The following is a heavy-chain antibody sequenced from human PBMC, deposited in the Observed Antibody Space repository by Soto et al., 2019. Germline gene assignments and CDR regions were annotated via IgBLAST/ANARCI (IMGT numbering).Heavy chain of an antibody. J-gene: IGHJ5*02. CDR3: ARDAMRYCSGGSCYVLDP. CDR2: ITPNFGTA. CDR1: GGTFSSYA. Sequence: QVQLVQSGAEVKKPGSSVKVSCKASGGTFSSYAISWVRQAPGQGLEWVGGITPNFGTANYAQKFQGRVTITADESTSTAYMELSSLRSEDTAVYYCARDAMRYCSGGSCYVLDPWGQGTLVTVSS. D-gene: IGHD2-15*01. V-gene: IGHV1-69*12.